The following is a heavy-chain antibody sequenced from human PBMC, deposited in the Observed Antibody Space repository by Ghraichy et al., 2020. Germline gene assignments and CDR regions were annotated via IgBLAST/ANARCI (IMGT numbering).Heavy chain of an antibody. CDR3: SRGFREYDHLDL. V-gene: IGHV4-39*07. CDR1: GGSISSGGS. Sequence: SQTLSLTCTVSGGSISSGGSITFGTQYWGWIRQPPGKGLEWIGIIYHTGMSHYNPSLKSRVTISIDTSKNQFSLMMTSLTAADTAFYYCSRGFREYDHLDLWGQGTLVTVSP. D-gene: IGHD3-10*01. J-gene: IGHJ5*02. CDR2: IYHTGMS.